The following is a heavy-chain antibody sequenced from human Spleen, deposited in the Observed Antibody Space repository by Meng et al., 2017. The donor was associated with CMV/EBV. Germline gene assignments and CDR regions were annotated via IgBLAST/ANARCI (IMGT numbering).Heavy chain of an antibody. J-gene: IGHJ6*02. CDR2: ISSSSSYI. V-gene: IGHV3-21*01. Sequence: GESLKISCAASGFTFSSYSMNWVRQAPGKGLEWVSSISSSSSYIYYADSVKGRFTISRDNAKNSLYLQMNSLRAEDTAVYYCSYGDYYYYGMDVWGQGTTVTVS. CDR1: GFTFSSYS. CDR3: SYGDYYYYGMDV. D-gene: IGHD5-18*01.